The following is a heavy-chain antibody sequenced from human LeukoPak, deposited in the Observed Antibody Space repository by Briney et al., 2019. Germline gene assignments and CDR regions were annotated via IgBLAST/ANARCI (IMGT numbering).Heavy chain of an antibody. CDR2: IIPIFGTA. D-gene: IGHD4-11*01. CDR3: ASSPNLYSNYYYYYYMDV. CDR1: GYTFTSYD. J-gene: IGHJ6*03. Sequence: ASVKVSCKASGYTFTSYDINWVRQATGQGLEWMGGIIPIFGTANYAQKFQGRVTITTDESTSTAYMELSSLRSEDTAVYYCASSPNLYSNYYYYYYMDVWGKGTTVTVSS. V-gene: IGHV1-69*05.